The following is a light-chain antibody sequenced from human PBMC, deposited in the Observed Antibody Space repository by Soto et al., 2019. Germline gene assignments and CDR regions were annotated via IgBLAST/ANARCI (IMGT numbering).Light chain of an antibody. CDR3: HQYNNWPWT. V-gene: IGKV3-15*01. CDR2: AAS. J-gene: IGKJ1*01. CDR1: QRVSSH. Sequence: EVVMTQTPATLSVSPGDTATLSCMASQRVSSHLAWYQQKPGQAPRLLIYAASTRATGIPVRFSCSGSETEFTLTIRSLQSEDSALYYCHQYNNWPWTCGQGTRWIS.